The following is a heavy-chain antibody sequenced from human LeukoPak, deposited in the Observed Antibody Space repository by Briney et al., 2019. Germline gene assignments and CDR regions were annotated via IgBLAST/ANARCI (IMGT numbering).Heavy chain of an antibody. CDR3: ARDQVVLRFLDGYYYYMDV. CDR2: ISAYNGNT. CDR1: GYTFTSYG. Sequence: GASVKVSCKASGYTFTSYGISWVRQAPGQGLEWMGWISAYNGNTNYAQKLQCRVTMTTDTSTSTAYMELRSLSSDDTAVYYCARDQVVLRFLDGYYYYMDVWGKGTTVTVSS. V-gene: IGHV1-18*01. J-gene: IGHJ6*03. D-gene: IGHD3-3*01.